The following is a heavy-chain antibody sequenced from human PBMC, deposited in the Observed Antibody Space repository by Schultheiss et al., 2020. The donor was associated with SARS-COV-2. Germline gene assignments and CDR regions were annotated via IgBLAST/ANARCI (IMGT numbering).Heavy chain of an antibody. CDR1: GDSVSSTSFT. Sequence: SQTLSLTCAISGDSVSSTSFTWNWIRQSPSRGLEWLGRTYYRSKWYNHYAVSVKSRITINSDTSKNQFSLQLNSVTPEDTAVYYCARMGGGSYSNFDYWGQGTLVTVSS. D-gene: IGHD1-26*01. CDR3: ARMGGGSYSNFDY. J-gene: IGHJ4*02. CDR2: TYYRSKWYN. V-gene: IGHV6-1*01.